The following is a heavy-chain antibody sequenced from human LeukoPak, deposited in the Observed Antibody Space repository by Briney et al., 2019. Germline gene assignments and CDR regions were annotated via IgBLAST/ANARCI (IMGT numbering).Heavy chain of an antibody. J-gene: IGHJ4*02. V-gene: IGHV1-69*05. CDR3: ARGAYYYDSSGLAPFDY. CDR1: GGTFSSYA. D-gene: IGHD3-22*01. CDR2: IIPIFGTA. Sequence: SVKVSCKASGGTFSSYAISWVRQAPGQGLEWMGGIIPIFGTANYAQKFQGRVTTTTDESTSTAYMELSSLRSEDTAVYYCARGAYYYDSSGLAPFDYWGQGTLVTVSS.